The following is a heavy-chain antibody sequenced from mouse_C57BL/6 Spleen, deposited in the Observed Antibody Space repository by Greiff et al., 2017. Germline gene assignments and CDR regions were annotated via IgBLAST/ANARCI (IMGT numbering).Heavy chain of an antibody. CDR2: IYPGDGDA. CDR3: ARDDGYYVLFAY. J-gene: IGHJ3*01. CDR1: GYAFSSSW. V-gene: IGHV1-82*01. Sequence: VQLQQSGPELVKPGASVKISCKASGYAFSSSWMNWVKQRPGTGLEWIGRIYPGDGDANYNGKFKGKATLTADKSSSTAYMQLSSLTSEDSAVYFCARDDGYYVLFAYWGQGTLVTVSA. D-gene: IGHD2-3*01.